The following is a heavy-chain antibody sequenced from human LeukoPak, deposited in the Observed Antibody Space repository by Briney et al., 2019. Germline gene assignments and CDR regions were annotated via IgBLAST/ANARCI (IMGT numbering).Heavy chain of an antibody. CDR2: IYSGGST. D-gene: IGHD6-19*01. J-gene: IGHJ4*02. CDR3: ARGASSGWYVDY. CDR1: GFTVSSNY. V-gene: IGHV3-66*01. Sequence: GGSLRLSCAPSGFTVSSNYMNWVRQAPGKGLEWVSVIYSGGSTYYADSVKGRFTISRDNSKNTLYLQMNSLRAEDTAVYYCARGASSGWYVDYWGQGTLVTVS.